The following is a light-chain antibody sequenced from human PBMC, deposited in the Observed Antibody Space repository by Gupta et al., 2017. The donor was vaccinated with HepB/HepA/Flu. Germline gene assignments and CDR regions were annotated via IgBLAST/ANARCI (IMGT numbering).Light chain of an antibody. CDR3: WSYAGSHTHVV. CDR2: DVT. CDR1: SSDVGAYNY. Sequence: QSALTQPRSVSGPPGQSVTISCTGTSSDVGAYNYVSWYQQHPGKAPKVMIYDVTKRPSGVPDRFSGSKSGNTASLTISGLQAEDEADYYCWSYAGSHTHVVFGGGNKLTVL. V-gene: IGLV2-11*01. J-gene: IGLJ2*01.